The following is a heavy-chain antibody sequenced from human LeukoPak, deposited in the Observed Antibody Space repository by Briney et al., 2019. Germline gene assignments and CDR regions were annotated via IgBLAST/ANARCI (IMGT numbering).Heavy chain of an antibody. CDR3: ASMRWLQSSVDY. D-gene: IGHD5-24*01. CDR1: GFTFSSYW. J-gene: IGHJ4*02. Sequence: GGSLRLSCVASGFTFSSYWMHWVRQAPGKGLVWVSRINSDGSSTNYADSVKGRFTISRDNAKNTLYLQMNSLRAEDMAVYNCASMRWLQSSVDYWGQGTLVTVSS. V-gene: IGHV3-74*01. CDR2: INSDGSST.